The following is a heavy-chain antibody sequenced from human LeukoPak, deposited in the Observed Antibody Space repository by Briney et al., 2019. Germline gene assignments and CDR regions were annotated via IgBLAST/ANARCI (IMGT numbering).Heavy chain of an antibody. J-gene: IGHJ5*02. CDR3: ARFPRGYRSWLEP. Sequence: SETLSLTCTVSGGSISSYYWSWIRQPPGKGLEWIGYIYYSGSTNYNPSLKSRVTISVDTSKNQFSLKLSSVTAADTAVYYWARFPRGYRSWLEPWGQGALVTLS. CDR2: IYYSGST. V-gene: IGHV4-59*01. CDR1: GGSISSYY. D-gene: IGHD5-18*01.